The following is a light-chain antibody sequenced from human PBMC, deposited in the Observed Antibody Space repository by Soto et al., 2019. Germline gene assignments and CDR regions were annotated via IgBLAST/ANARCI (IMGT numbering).Light chain of an antibody. V-gene: IGKV3-20*01. Sequence: EIVLTQSPGTLSLSPGERATLSCRASQSVSSSYLAWYQQKPGQAPRLLIYGASSRATGIPDRFSGSGSGTDFTLTISRLAPEDFEVYYCQHYGSSPWTFGQGTKVEIK. CDR3: QHYGSSPWT. J-gene: IGKJ1*01. CDR1: QSVSSSY. CDR2: GAS.